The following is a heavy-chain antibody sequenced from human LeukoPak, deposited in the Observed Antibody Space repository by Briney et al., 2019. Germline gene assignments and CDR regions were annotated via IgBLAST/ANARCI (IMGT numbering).Heavy chain of an antibody. CDR3: ARLTIVGAFDI. J-gene: IGHJ3*02. CDR1: GGSISSYY. V-gene: IGHV4-59*01. CDR2: IYYSGST. D-gene: IGHD2-21*01. Sequence: PSETLSLTCTVSGGSISSYYWSWIRQPPGKGLEWIGYIYYSGSTNYNPSLKSRVTISVDTSKNQFSLKLSSVTAADTAVYYCARLTIVGAFDIWGQGTMVTVSS.